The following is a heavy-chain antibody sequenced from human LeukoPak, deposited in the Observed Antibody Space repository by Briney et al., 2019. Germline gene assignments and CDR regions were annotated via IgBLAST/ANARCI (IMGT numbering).Heavy chain of an antibody. D-gene: IGHD1-7*01. V-gene: IGHV4-38-2*02. CDR2: IYQSGNT. CDR3: ASGIGWNYDAFDI. J-gene: IGHJ3*02. Sequence: SETLSLTCSVSGYSISSGYYWGWIRQPPGKGLEWIGSIYQSGNTYYNPSLKSRVSTSVDTSNNQFSLKLSSVTAADTAVYYCASGIGWNYDAFDIWGQGTMVTVSS. CDR1: GYSISSGYY.